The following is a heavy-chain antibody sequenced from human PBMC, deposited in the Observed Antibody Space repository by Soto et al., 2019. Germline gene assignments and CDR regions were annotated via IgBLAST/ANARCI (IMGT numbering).Heavy chain of an antibody. D-gene: IGHD3-10*01. CDR3: ARHFKGGSGRSPLFHY. CDR1: GGTISDYY. CDR2: IYYSGST. V-gene: IGHV4-59*08. Sequence: SDTLSLTCTVSGGTISDYYWSWIRQPPGKGLEWIGCIYYSGSTNYNPSLKSRVTISVDTSKNQFSLKLSSVTAADTAIYYCARHFKGGSGRSPLFHYSGQAILLTVSA. J-gene: IGHJ4*02.